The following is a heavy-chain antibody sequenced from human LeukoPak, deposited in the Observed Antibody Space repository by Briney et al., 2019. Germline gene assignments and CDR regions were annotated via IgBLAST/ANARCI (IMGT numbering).Heavy chain of an antibody. CDR3: ASLSRGSSSWYGKYNWFDP. V-gene: IGHV1-69*05. J-gene: IGHJ5*02. CDR2: IIPIFGTA. Sequence: SVKVSCKASGGTFSSYAISWVLQAPGQGLEWMGGIIPIFGTANYAQKVQGRVTITTDESTSTAYMELGSLRSEDTAVYYCASLSRGSSSWYGKYNWFDPWGQGTLVTVSS. D-gene: IGHD6-13*01. CDR1: GGTFSSYA.